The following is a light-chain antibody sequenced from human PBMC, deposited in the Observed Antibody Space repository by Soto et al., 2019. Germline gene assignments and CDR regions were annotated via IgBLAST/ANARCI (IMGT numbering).Light chain of an antibody. CDR2: DAI. J-gene: IGKJ1*01. V-gene: IGKV3-15*01. Sequence: EILMTQSPSTLSVSPGERVTLSCRASQNIHNHMSWFLQKPGQAPRLLMYDAILRAAGIPARLSGSWSGTEFTLTINSLQSEDFALYYCHQRQSWPRTFGQGTKVDI. CDR3: HQRQSWPRT. CDR1: QNIHNH.